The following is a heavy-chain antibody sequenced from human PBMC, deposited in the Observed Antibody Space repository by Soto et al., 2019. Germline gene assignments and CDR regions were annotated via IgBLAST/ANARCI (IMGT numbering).Heavy chain of an antibody. CDR2: IIPILGVP. CDR3: ARDLRGRDYYYVEV. D-gene: IGHD3-10*01. CDR1: GRTFGSDT. Sequence: QVQLAQSGAEVKKPGSSVRVSCKASGRTFGSDTFSWVRQAPGQGLEWMGRIIPILGVPTYAHKFQGRVTITADKSTGTPYMELSGRRSEDTALYYCARDLRGRDYYYVEVWGKGTTVTVSS. J-gene: IGHJ6*03. V-gene: IGHV1-69*08.